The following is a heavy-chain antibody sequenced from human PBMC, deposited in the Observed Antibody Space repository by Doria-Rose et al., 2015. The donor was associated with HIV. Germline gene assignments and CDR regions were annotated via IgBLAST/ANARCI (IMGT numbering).Heavy chain of an antibody. CDR3: ATLDLDY. Sequence: QVQLQQWDAGLLKPSETLSLTCAVYGGSFSGYYWSWIRQPPGKGLQWIGEINHNGSTNYNPSLKSRVTISVDTSKNQFSLKLSSVTAADTAMYYCATLDLDYWGQGTLVTVPS. V-gene: IGHV4-34*01. CDR2: INHNGST. CDR1: GGSFSGYY. J-gene: IGHJ4*02.